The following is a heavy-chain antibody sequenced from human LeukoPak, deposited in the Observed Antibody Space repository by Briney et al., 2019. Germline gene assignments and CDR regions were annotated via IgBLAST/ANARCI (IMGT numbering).Heavy chain of an antibody. CDR2: IRNIANSYTT. CDR1: GFTFSDHY. V-gene: IGHV3-72*01. J-gene: IGHJ4*02. Sequence: GGSLRLSCAASGFTFSDHYMEWVRQAPGKGLEWVGRIRNIANSYTTEYAAAVKGRFTISRDDSKSSLFLQMNSLKTEDTAIYYCARTTVTTSPFDYWGQGTLVTVSS. D-gene: IGHD4-17*01. CDR3: ARTTVTTSPFDY.